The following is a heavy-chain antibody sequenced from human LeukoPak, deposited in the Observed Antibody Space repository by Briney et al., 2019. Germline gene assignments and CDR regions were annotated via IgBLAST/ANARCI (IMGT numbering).Heavy chain of an antibody. V-gene: IGHV1-2*02. D-gene: IGHD3-3*01. CDR3: ARSLRFLEWLLHP. CDR1: GYTFTGYY. CDR2: INPNSGGT. Sequence: ASVKVSCKASGYTFTGYYMHWVRQAPGQGLERMGWINPNSGGTNYAQKFQGRVTMTRDTSISTAYMELSRLRSDDTAVYYCARSLRFLEWLLHPWGQGTLVTVSS. J-gene: IGHJ5*02.